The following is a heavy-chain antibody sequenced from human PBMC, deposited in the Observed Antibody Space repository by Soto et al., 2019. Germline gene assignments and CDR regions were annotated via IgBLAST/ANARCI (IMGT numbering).Heavy chain of an antibody. CDR1: GASISGFY. D-gene: IGHD1-1*01. V-gene: IGHV4-4*07. CDR2: IYATGTT. CDR3: VRDGTKTLRDWFDP. Sequence: SETLSLTCTVSGASISGFYWSWIRKSAGKGLEWIGRIYATGTTDYTPSLKSRVMMSVDTSKKQFSLKLRSVTAADTAVYYCVRDGTKTLRDWFDPWGQGISVTVSS. J-gene: IGHJ5*02.